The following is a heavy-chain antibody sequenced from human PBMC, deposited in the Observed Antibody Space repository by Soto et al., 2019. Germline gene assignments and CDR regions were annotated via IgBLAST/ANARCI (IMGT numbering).Heavy chain of an antibody. V-gene: IGHV1-69*13. CDR1: GGTFSSYA. CDR3: ARDIVVVVAATPGYYYGMDV. Sequence: SVKFSCKASGGTFSSYAISWVRQAPGQGLEWMGGIIPIFGTANYAQKFQGRVKITADESTSTAYMELSSLRSEDTAVYYCARDIVVVVAATPGYYYGMDVWG. CDR2: IIPIFGTA. D-gene: IGHD2-15*01. J-gene: IGHJ6*02.